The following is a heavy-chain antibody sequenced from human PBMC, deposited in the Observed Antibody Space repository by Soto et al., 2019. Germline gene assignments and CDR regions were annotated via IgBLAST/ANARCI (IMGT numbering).Heavy chain of an antibody. D-gene: IGHD2-2*01. Sequence: QVQLVQAGGEVKRPGASVKVSCTTSGYTFSNYGITWLRQAPGQPLEWLGWISLYSDGANYAQKFQGRVSMTTDTSTTTAYMELRSLSSDDTAVYYCARVVPGAEAWFGPWGQGTLVTVSS. V-gene: IGHV1-18*01. CDR2: ISLYSDGA. CDR3: ARVVPGAEAWFGP. J-gene: IGHJ5*02. CDR1: GYTFSNYG.